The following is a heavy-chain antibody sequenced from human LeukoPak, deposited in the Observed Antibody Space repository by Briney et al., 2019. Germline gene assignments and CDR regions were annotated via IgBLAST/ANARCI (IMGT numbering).Heavy chain of an antibody. Sequence: PGGSLRLSCAASGFTFSSYGMHWVRQAPGKGLEWVAVISYDGSNKYYADSVKGRFTISRDNSKNTLYLQMNSLRAEDTAVYYCAKDIGDTAMGYWGQGTLVTVSS. CDR3: AKDIGDTAMGY. J-gene: IGHJ4*02. CDR1: GFTFSSYG. CDR2: ISYDGSNK. D-gene: IGHD5-18*01. V-gene: IGHV3-30*18.